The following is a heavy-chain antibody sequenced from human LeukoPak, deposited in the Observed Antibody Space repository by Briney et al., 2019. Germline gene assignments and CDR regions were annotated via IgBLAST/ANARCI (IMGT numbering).Heavy chain of an antibody. V-gene: IGHV4-59*01. D-gene: IGHD1-26*01. J-gene: IGHJ5*02. CDR3: ARDQVGGKVGPWLDP. CDR2: IYYSGST. Sequence: SETLSLTCTVSGGSISSYYWSWIRQPPGKGLEWIGYIYYSGSTNYNPSLKSRVTISVDTSKNQFSLKLTSVTAADTAVYYCARDQVGGKVGPWLDPWGQGTLVTVSS. CDR1: GGSISSYY.